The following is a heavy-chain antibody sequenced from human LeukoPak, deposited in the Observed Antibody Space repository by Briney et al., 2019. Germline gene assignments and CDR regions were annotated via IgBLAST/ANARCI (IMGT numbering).Heavy chain of an antibody. CDR1: GFTFTSYG. V-gene: IGHV1-18*01. Sequence: ASVKVSCKASGFTFTSYGISWVRQAPGQGLEWMGWISAYNGNTNYAQKLQGRVTMTTDTSTSTAYMELRSLRSDDTAVYYCARDSSGWYGDWFDPWGQGTLVTVSS. D-gene: IGHD6-19*01. CDR2: ISAYNGNT. J-gene: IGHJ5*02. CDR3: ARDSSGWYGDWFDP.